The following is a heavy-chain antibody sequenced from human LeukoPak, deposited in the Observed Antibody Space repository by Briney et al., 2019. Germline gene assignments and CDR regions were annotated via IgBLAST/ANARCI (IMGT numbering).Heavy chain of an antibody. Sequence: PGGSLRLSCAASGFTFSSYAMSWVRQAPGKGLEWVSAISGSGGSTYYADSVKGRFTISRDNSKNTLYLQMNSLRAEDTAVYYCARCMGTSSGWRQLNYYYYYYMDVWGKGTTVTVSS. V-gene: IGHV3-23*01. J-gene: IGHJ6*03. CDR3: ARCMGTSSGWRQLNYYYYYYMDV. D-gene: IGHD6-19*01. CDR2: ISGSGGST. CDR1: GFTFSSYA.